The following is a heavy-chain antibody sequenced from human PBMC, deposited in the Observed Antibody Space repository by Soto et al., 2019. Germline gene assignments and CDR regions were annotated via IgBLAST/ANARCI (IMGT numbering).Heavy chain of an antibody. CDR3: AKYCSSTSCYDELSENQDV. J-gene: IGHJ6*04. Sequence: QVQLVESGGGVVQPGRSLRLSCAASGFTFSSYGMHWVRQAPGKGLEWVAVISYDGSNKYYADSVKGRFTISRDNSKNTLYLQMNSLRAEDTAVYYCAKYCSSTSCYDELSENQDVWGKGTTVTVSS. CDR1: GFTFSSYG. V-gene: IGHV3-30*18. D-gene: IGHD2-2*01. CDR2: ISYDGSNK.